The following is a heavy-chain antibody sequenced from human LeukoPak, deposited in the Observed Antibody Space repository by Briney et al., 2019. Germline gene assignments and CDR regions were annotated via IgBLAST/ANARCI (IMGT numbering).Heavy chain of an antibody. D-gene: IGHD3-16*01. CDR1: GGSISSYY. CDR3: ASHMGGPLRYYYMDV. CDR2: IYTSGST. J-gene: IGHJ6*03. Sequence: SETLSLTCTVSGGSISSYYWSWIRQPPGKGLEWIGYIYTSGSTNYNPSLKSRVTIPVDTSKNQFSLKLSSVTAADTAVYYCASHMGGPLRYYYMDVWGKGTTVTVSS. V-gene: IGHV4-4*09.